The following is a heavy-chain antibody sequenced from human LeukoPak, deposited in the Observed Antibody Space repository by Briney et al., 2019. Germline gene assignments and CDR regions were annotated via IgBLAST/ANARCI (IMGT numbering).Heavy chain of an antibody. CDR2: ISSSSSTI. CDR3: ASAATTVTTTNWFDP. Sequence: GGSLRLSCAASGFTFSSYSMNWVRQAPGKGLEWVSYISSSSSTIYYADSVKGRFTFSRDNAKNSLYLQMNSLRAEDTAVYYCASAATTVTTTNWFDPWGQGTLVTVSS. J-gene: IGHJ5*02. V-gene: IGHV3-48*01. CDR1: GFTFSSYS. D-gene: IGHD4-17*01.